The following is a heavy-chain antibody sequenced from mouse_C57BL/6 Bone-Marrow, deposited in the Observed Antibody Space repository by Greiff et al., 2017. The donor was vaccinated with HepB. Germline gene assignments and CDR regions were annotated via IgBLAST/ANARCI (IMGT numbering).Heavy chain of an antibody. J-gene: IGHJ3*01. Sequence: ESGGDLVKPGGSLKLSCAASGFTFSSYGMSWVRQTPDKRLEWVATISSGGSYTYYPDSVKGRFTISRDNAKNTLYLQMSSLKSEDTAMYYCARRSAQATGPWFAYWGQGTLVTVSA. CDR2: ISSGGSYT. CDR1: GFTFSSYG. CDR3: ARRSAQATGPWFAY. D-gene: IGHD3-2*02. V-gene: IGHV5-6*02.